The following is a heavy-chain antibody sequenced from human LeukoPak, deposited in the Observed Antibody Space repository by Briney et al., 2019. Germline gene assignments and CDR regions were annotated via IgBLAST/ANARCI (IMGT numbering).Heavy chain of an antibody. D-gene: IGHD3-3*01. V-gene: IGHV4-39*01. Sequence: PSETLSLTCTVSGGSISSSSYYWGWIRQPPGKGLEWIGSIYYSGSTYYNPSLKSRVTISVDTSKNQFSLKLSSVTAADTAVYYCARHARIRTYYDFWSGPPDVWGKGTTVTVSS. CDR1: GGSISSSSYY. J-gene: IGHJ6*04. CDR3: ARHARIRTYYDFWSGPPDV. CDR2: IYYSGST.